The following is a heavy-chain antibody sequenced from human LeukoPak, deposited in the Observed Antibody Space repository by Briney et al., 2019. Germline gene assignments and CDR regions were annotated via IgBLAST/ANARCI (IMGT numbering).Heavy chain of an antibody. J-gene: IGHJ4*02. CDR2: ICSNGGST. D-gene: IGHD4-17*01. CDR1: GFTFNSYA. CDR3: ARSLRLYGDYFDY. V-gene: IGHV3-64*01. Sequence: GGSLRLSCAASGFTFNSYAMHWVRQAPGKGLEYVSAICSNGGSTYYANSVKGRFTISRDNSKNTLYLQMGSLRAEDMAVYYCARSLRLYGDYFDYWGQGTLVTVSS.